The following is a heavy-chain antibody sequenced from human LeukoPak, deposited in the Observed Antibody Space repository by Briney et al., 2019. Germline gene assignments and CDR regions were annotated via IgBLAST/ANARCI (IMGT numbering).Heavy chain of an antibody. V-gene: IGHV3-23*01. CDR3: SKSDYYDSSGHPSSFEY. Sequence: GGSLRLSCAAAGFPFSSYAMSWVRQAPGKGLEWVSAVSGSGGSTHYADSVKGRFTISRDNSKNTLYLLMNSLRAEDTAVYYCSKSDYYDSSGHPSSFEYWGQGTLVTVSS. CDR2: VSGSGGST. J-gene: IGHJ4*02. CDR1: GFPFSSYA. D-gene: IGHD3-22*01.